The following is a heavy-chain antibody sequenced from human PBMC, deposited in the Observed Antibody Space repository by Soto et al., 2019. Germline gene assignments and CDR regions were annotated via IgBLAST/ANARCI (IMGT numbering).Heavy chain of an antibody. J-gene: IGHJ6*02. D-gene: IGHD2-2*01. CDR2: IVVGSGNT. CDR3: AAEAYFSSTSCYGYYGMDV. Sequence: SVKVSCKASGFTFTSSAVQWVRQARGQRLEWIGWIVVGSGNTNYAQKFQERVTITRDMSTSTAYMELSSLRSEDTAVYYCAAEAYFSSTSCYGYYGMDVWGQGTTVTVSS. V-gene: IGHV1-58*01. CDR1: GFTFTSSA.